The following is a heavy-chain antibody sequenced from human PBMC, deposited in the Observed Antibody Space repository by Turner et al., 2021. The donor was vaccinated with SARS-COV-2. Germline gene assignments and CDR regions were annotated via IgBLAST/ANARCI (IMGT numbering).Heavy chain of an antibody. CDR2: IYYSGDT. V-gene: IGHV4-39*01. CDR3: ATREYSSGHFDY. Sequence: QLQLQESGPGLVKPSETLSHTCTLPDGSISSNIYYWSWIRQSPGKGLEWIGSIYYSGDTFYNPSLKSRVTISMDTSKNQFSLRLTSVTAAETAVYYCATREYSSGHFDYWGQGTLVTVSS. J-gene: IGHJ4*02. D-gene: IGHD5-18*01. CDR1: DGSISSNIYY.